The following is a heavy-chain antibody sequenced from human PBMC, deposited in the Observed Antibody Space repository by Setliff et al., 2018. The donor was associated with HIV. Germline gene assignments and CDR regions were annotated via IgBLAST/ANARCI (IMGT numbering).Heavy chain of an antibody. CDR3: ARKGSGSSFDFEY. D-gene: IGHD3-10*01. J-gene: IGHJ4*02. CDR2: ITGGSGNT. V-gene: IGHV1-3*01. Sequence: GASVKVSCKASGYSFTNYGISWVRQAPGQSLEWMGWITGGSGNTKYSEKFQGRVTLTRDTSASTAYMELSSLRSEDTAVYYCARKGSGSSFDFEYWGQGTLVTVSS. CDR1: GYSFTNYG.